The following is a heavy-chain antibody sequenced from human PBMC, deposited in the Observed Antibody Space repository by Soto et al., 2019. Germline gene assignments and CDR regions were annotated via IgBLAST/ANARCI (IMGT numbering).Heavy chain of an antibody. CDR1: GYTFTSYG. V-gene: IGHV1-18*01. CDR2: ISAYNGNT. D-gene: IGHD3-10*01. J-gene: IGHJ6*02. CDR3: ARRERWFGLSYYYYGMDV. Sequence: ASVKVSCKASGYTFTSYGISWVRQAPGQGLEWMGWISAYNGNTNYAQKLQGRVTMTTDTSTSTAYMELRSLRSDDTAVYYCARRERWFGLSYYYYGMDVWGQGTTVTVSS.